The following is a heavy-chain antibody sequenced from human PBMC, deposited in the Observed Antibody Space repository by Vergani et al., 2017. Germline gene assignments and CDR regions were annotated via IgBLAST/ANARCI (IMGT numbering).Heavy chain of an antibody. D-gene: IGHD4-17*01. CDR2: IYYSGST. CDR1: GGSISSGGYY. Sequence: QVQLQESGPGLVKPSQTLSLTCTVSGGSISSGGYYWSWIRQHPGKGLEWIGYIYYSGSTSYNPSLKSRVTISVETSKNQFSLKLSSVPAADTAVYYCGRATVTTSSVDYWGQGTLVTVSS. V-gene: IGHV4-31*03. J-gene: IGHJ4*02. CDR3: GRATVTTSSVDY.